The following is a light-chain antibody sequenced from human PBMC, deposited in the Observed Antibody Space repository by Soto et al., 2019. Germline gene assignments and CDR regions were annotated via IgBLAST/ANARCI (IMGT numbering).Light chain of an antibody. CDR1: QTMRIG. CDR2: KAP. Sequence: DIHIIQSPSTLSGSVGDRVTITCRASQTMRIGQVWYQQKPGNAPKLLIHKAPTLKSGGPSRFSGSGSGTEFTLTISSLQPDDFAPYYCQPYNSYSEAFGQGTKVDIK. J-gene: IGKJ1*01. V-gene: IGKV1-5*03. CDR3: QPYNSYSEA.